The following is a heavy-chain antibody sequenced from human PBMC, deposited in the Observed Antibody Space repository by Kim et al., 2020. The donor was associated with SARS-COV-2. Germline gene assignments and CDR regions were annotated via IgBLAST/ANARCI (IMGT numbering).Heavy chain of an antibody. CDR2: ISSSGDTI. CDR1: GFAFSYYE. Sequence: GGSLRLSCAASGFAFSYYEMNWFRQAPGKGLEWVSYISSSGDTINYADSVKGRFTISRDDVKKSLYLQMNSLRAEDTAVYYCARGNPIPAWGQGTLVIVSS. J-gene: IGHJ5*02. CDR3: ARGNPIPA. V-gene: IGHV3-48*03.